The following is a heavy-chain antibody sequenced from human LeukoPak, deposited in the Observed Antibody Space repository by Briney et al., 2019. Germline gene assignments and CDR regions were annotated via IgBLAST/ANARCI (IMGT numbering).Heavy chain of an antibody. CDR1: GFTFSSYA. Sequence: GGSLRLSCAASGFTFSSYAMSWVRQAPGKGLEWVSVIGGSGGSTNYADSVKGWFTISRDNSKNTLSLQMSSLRAEDTAVYYCAARYGSASFYWGQGTLVTVSS. CDR3: AARYGSASFY. J-gene: IGHJ4*02. V-gene: IGHV3-23*01. CDR2: IGGSGGST. D-gene: IGHD3-10*01.